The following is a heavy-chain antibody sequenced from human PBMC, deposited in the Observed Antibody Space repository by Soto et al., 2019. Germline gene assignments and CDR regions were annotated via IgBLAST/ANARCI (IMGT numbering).Heavy chain of an antibody. V-gene: IGHV1-18*01. CDR3: ARDEAYKWNDGGWFDP. J-gene: IGHJ5*02. CDR2: ISAYNGNT. CDR1: GYTFTSYG. D-gene: IGHD1-1*01. Sequence: QVQLVQSGAEVKKPGASVKVSCKASGYTFTSYGISWVRHASGQGLEWMGWISAYNGNTKYAQKLQGRVTMTTDTSTSTAYMELRSLRSDDTAVYYCARDEAYKWNDGGWFDPWGQGSLVTVSS.